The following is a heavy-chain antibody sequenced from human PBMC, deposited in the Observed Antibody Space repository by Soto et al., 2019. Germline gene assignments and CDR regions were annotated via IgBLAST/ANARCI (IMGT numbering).Heavy chain of an antibody. V-gene: IGHV3-30*18. J-gene: IGHJ4*02. CDR3: AKEGPITNWYFDY. CDR2: ISYDGNVA. CDR1: GFTFSNYG. Sequence: QVQLVESEGGVVQPGRSLRLSCAASGFTFSNYGMHWVRQAPGKGLEWVTVISYDGNVAYYADSVKGRFTSSRDNSKNTLYLQMNSLRTEDTAAYYWAKEGPITNWYFDYWGQGTLVTVSS. D-gene: IGHD1-1*01.